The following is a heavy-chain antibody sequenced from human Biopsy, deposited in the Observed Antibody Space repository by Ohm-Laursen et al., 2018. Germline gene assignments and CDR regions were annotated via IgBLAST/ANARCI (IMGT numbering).Heavy chain of an antibody. Sequence: SDTLSLTCTVSGDSLSSGPDNWSWIRQPPGPGVEYIGFIYSGGNTNYNPSLQNRVTMSVDTSTNQFYLKLSSVIAADTAAYYLARSRRTSGWPYFANWGQGTLVIVSS. CDR2: IYSGGNT. V-gene: IGHV4-61*01. CDR1: GDSLSSGPDN. J-gene: IGHJ4*02. CDR3: ARSRRTSGWPYFAN. D-gene: IGHD6-19*01.